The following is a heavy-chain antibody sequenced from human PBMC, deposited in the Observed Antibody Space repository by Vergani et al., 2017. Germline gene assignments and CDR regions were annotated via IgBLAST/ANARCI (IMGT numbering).Heavy chain of an antibody. CDR2: ISVYNGNT. V-gene: IGHV1-18*01. CDR3: ARVLYRNEPNDY. J-gene: IGHJ4*02. D-gene: IGHD1-1*01. Sequence: QVQLVQSGAEVKKPGASVKVSCKTSGYTFTNYGISWVRQAPGQGLEWMGWISVYNGNTNYTQNFQGRLTMTTDTSTSTAYMELRSLRSDDTAVYYCARVLYRNEPNDYWGQGTLVTVSS. CDR1: GYTFTNYG.